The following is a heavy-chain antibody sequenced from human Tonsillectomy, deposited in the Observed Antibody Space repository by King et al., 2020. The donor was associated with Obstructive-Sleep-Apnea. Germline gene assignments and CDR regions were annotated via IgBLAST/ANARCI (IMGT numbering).Heavy chain of an antibody. V-gene: IGHV1-18*01. CDR3: ARFGSVGWYFDL. CDR1: GYTFTNYG. J-gene: IGHJ2*01. Sequence: QVQLVQSGAEVKKPGASVKVSCKASGYTFTNYGVTWVRQAPGQGLEWMGWISGYNGNTDYAQKFQGRVTMTRDTSTSTAYMELRSLRSDDTAVYYCARFGSVGWYFDLWGRGTLVTVSS. CDR2: ISGYNGNT. D-gene: IGHD3-10*01.